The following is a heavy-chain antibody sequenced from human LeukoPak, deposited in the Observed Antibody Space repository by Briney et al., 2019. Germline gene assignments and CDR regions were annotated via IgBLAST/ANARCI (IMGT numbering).Heavy chain of an antibody. D-gene: IGHD2-21*02. J-gene: IGHJ4*02. CDR1: GGSISSYY. Sequence: SETLSLTCTVSGGSISSYYWSWIRQPPGKGLEWIGYIYYSGSTNYNPSLKSRVTISVGTSKNQFSLKLSSVTAADTAVYYCAREQIGNSVVTAGPFDYWGQGTLVTVSS. CDR3: AREQIGNSVVTAGPFDY. CDR2: IYYSGST. V-gene: IGHV4-59*01.